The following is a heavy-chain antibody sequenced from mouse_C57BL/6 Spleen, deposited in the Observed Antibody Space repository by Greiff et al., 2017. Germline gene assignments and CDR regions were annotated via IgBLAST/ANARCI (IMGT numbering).Heavy chain of an antibody. CDR3: ASYYSNYEVYFDY. J-gene: IGHJ2*01. CDR1: GFTFSSYG. D-gene: IGHD2-5*01. Sequence: EVKLVESGGDLVKPGGSLKLSCAASGFTFSSYGMSWVRQTPDKRLEWVATISSGGSYTYYPDSVKGRFTISRDNAKNTLYLQMSSLKSEDTAMYYCASYYSNYEVYFDYWGQGTTLTVSS. V-gene: IGHV5-6*02. CDR2: ISSGGSYT.